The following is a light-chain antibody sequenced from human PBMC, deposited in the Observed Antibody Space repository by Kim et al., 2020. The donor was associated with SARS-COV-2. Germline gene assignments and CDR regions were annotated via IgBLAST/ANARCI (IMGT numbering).Light chain of an antibody. CDR1: SSDVGSYNA. CDR3: CSYAGTFTSL. J-gene: IGLJ2*01. Sequence: GQSVTISCTGTSSDVGSYNALSWYQQHPGKAPKVMIYDVSKRPSGFPDRFSGSKSDNTASLTISGLQADDEADYYCCSYAGTFTSLFGGGTQLTVL. V-gene: IGLV2-11*03. CDR2: DVS.